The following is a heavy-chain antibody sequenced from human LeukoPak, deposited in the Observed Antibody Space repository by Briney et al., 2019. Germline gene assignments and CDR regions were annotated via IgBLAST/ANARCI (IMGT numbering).Heavy chain of an antibody. CDR3: ARAGDYGAFDI. CDR1: GGTFSSYA. CDR2: IIPIFGTA. V-gene: IGHV1-69*13. Sequence: AASVKVSCKASGGTFSSYAISWVRQAPGQGLEWMGGIIPIFGTANYAQKFQGRVTITADESTSTAYMELSSLRAEDTAVYYCARAGDYGAFDIWGQGTMVTVSS. J-gene: IGHJ3*02. D-gene: IGHD4-17*01.